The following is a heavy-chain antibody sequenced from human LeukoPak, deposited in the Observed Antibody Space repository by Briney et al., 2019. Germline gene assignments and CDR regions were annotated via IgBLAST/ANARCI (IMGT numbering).Heavy chain of an antibody. D-gene: IGHD5-12*01. CDR2: IYYSGST. J-gene: IGHJ4*02. V-gene: IGHV4-4*02. CDR1: GGSISSSNW. CDR3: ARHLVYSGYDPDY. Sequence: SETLSLTCAVSGGSISSSNWWSWVRQPPGKGLEWIGSIYYSGSTYYNPSLKSRVTISVDTSKNQFSLKLSSVTAADTAVYYCARHLVYSGYDPDYWGQGTLVTVSS.